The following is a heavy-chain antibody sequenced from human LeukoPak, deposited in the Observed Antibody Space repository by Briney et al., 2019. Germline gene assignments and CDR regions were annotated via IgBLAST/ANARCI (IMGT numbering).Heavy chain of an antibody. CDR2: INHRGST. J-gene: IGHJ4*02. Sequence: TSETLSLAYAVYGESLSKYYWTWIRQSPGKGLEWIGEINHRGSTNLNPSLKSRVTLSVDTSKHQFSLKLTSVTAADAAVYYCASSVGSTDYWGQGTLVTVSS. V-gene: IGHV4-34*01. CDR1: GESLSKYY. D-gene: IGHD1-26*01. CDR3: ASSVGSTDY.